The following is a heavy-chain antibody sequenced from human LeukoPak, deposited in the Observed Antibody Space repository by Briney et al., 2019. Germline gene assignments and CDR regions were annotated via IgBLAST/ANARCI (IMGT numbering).Heavy chain of an antibody. Sequence: GASVKVSCKASGYTFTSYGISWVRQAPGQGLEWMGIINPSGGSTSYAQKFQGRVTMTRDTSTSTVYMELSSLRSEDTAVYYCARGGCGGDCYAHNWFDPWGQGTLVTVSS. D-gene: IGHD2-21*02. CDR2: INPSGGST. CDR1: GYTFTSYG. CDR3: ARGGCGGDCYAHNWFDP. J-gene: IGHJ5*02. V-gene: IGHV1-46*01.